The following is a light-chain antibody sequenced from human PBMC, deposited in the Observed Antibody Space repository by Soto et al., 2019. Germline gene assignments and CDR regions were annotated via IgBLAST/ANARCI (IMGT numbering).Light chain of an antibody. Sequence: QSALTQPASVSGSPGQSITISCTGTSSDVVGYNYVSWYQQHPGKAPKLMIYEVSNRPSGVSNRFSGSKSGNTASLTISGLQAEDEADYYCGSYTSSSPYVFGTGTKVTVL. J-gene: IGLJ1*01. CDR2: EVS. CDR1: SSDVVGYNY. CDR3: GSYTSSSPYV. V-gene: IGLV2-14*01.